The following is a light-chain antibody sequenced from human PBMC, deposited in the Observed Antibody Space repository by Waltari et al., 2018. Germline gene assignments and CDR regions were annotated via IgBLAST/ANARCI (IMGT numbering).Light chain of an antibody. CDR1: QSVLFSPNNNNY. CDR3: QQYFSTPLT. Sequence: DIVMTQSPDSLAVSLGERATINCRSSQSVLFSPNNNNYLAWYPQKPGQPPKLLIYWASTRESGVPDRFSGSGSGTDFTLTISSLQAEDVAVYYCQQYFSTPLTFGGGTKVEIK. J-gene: IGKJ4*01. V-gene: IGKV4-1*01. CDR2: WAS.